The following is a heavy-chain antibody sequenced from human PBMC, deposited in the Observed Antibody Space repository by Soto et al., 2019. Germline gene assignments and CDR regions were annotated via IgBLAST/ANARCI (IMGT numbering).Heavy chain of an antibody. CDR1: GFTFSSYW. V-gene: IGHV3-7*01. CDR2: IKQDGSEK. D-gene: IGHD1-26*01. CDR3: ARVPESGSYYGVAFDI. Sequence: EVQLVESGGGLVQLGGSLRLSCAASGFTFSSYWMSWVRQAPGKGLEWVANIKQDGSEKYYVGSVKGRFTISRDNAKNSLYLQMNSLRAEDTAVYYCARVPESGSYYGVAFDIWGQGTMVTVSS. J-gene: IGHJ3*02.